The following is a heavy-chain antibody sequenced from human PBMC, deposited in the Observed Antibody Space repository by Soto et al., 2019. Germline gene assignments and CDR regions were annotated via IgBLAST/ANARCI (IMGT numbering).Heavy chain of an antibody. CDR3: ARSKGGYFDY. CDR1: GFTFSSYS. D-gene: IGHD1-26*01. CDR2: ISSSSSTI. J-gene: IGHJ4*02. Sequence: EVQLVESGGGLVQPGGSLRLSCAASGFTFSSYSLNWVRQAPGKGLEWVSYISSSSSTIYYADSVKGRFTISRDNAKNSLYLQMNSLRAEDTAVYYCARSKGGYFDYWGQGTLVTVSS. V-gene: IGHV3-48*01.